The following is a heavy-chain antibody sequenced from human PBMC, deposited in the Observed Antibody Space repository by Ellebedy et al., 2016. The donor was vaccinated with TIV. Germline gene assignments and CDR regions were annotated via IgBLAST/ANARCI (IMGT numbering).Heavy chain of an antibody. D-gene: IGHD5-12*01. CDR1: GFTLSNYA. CDR3: ARLVRPYDSLYFDL. V-gene: IGHV3-23*01. Sequence: GESLKISCVASGFTLSNYAMAWVRQSSGKGLEWVSTSGGVGDTYFADSVKGRFTVSRDNSKNSETLQMDSLRGEDTAMYYCARLVRPYDSLYFDLWGQGTLVTVSS. J-gene: IGHJ4*02. CDR2: SGGVGDT.